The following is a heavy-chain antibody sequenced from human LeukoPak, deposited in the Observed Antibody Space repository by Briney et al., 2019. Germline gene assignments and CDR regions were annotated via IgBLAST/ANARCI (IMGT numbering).Heavy chain of an antibody. CDR3: AKDNIAQGSGSYLDY. CDR2: VSYDGSKK. Sequence: GGSLRLSCAASGFTFSTYAMHWVRQAPGKGLEWVAIVSYDGSKKDYADSVKGRFSISRDNSKNTLHLQMNSLRAEDTAIYYCAKDNIAQGSGSYLDYWGQGALVTVSS. D-gene: IGHD3-10*01. CDR1: GFTFSTYA. J-gene: IGHJ4*02. V-gene: IGHV3-30*18.